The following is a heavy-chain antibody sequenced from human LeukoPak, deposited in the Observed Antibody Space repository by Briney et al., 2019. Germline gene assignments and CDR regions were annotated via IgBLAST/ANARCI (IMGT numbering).Heavy chain of an antibody. CDR3: ARDPRYYGDYVDY. V-gene: IGHV3-21*01. D-gene: IGHD3-22*01. Sequence: GGSLRLSCAASGFTFSSYSMNWVRQAPGKGLEWVSSISSSSSYIYYADSVKGRFTISRDNAKNSLYLQMNSLRAEDTAVYYCARDPRYYGDYVDYWGQGTLVTVSS. J-gene: IGHJ4*02. CDR2: ISSSSSYI. CDR1: GFTFSSYS.